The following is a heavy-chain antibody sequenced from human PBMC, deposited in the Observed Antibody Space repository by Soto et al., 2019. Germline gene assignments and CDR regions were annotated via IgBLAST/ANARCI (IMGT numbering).Heavy chain of an antibody. V-gene: IGHV3-21*01. Sequence: VGSLRLSCASSVFTFSSYSMNCVRHSPGKWLEWVSSISSSSSYIYYADSVKGRFTISRDNAKNSLYLQMNSLRAEDTAVYYCARGDYTGGGYYYYYYGMEVWGQGTTVIVS. CDR1: VFTFSSYS. D-gene: IGHD4-4*01. J-gene: IGHJ6*01. CDR3: ARGDYTGGGYYYYYYGMEV. CDR2: ISSSSSYI.